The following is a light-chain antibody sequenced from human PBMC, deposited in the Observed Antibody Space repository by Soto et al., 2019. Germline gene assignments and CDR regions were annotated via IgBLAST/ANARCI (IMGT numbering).Light chain of an antibody. Sequence: SQSPSTLSLSTGERATLSCRASQSVSSSYLAWYQQKPGQAPRLLIYGASSRATGIPDRFSGGGSGTDFSLTISRLDPEDFAVYYCQQYSRTPITFAQGTRLAIK. J-gene: IGKJ5*01. CDR1: QSVSSSY. V-gene: IGKV3-20*01. CDR3: QQYSRTPIT. CDR2: GAS.